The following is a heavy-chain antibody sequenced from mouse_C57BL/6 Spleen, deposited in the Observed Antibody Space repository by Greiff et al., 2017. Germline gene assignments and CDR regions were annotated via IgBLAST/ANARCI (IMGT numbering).Heavy chain of an antibody. Sequence: QVQLQQSGAELVMPGASVKLSCKASGYTFTSYWMHWVKHRPGQGLEWIGEIDPSDSYTNYNQKFKGKSTLTVDKSSSTAYMQLSSLTSEDSAVYYCARSRVYYDPFAYWGQGTLVTVSA. V-gene: IGHV1-69*01. CDR3: ARSRVYYDPFAY. J-gene: IGHJ3*01. CDR2: IDPSDSYT. CDR1: GYTFTSYW. D-gene: IGHD2-4*01.